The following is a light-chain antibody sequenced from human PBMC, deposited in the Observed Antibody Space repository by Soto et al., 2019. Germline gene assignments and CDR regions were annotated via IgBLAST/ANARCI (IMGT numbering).Light chain of an antibody. CDR1: SSDVGSYNL. J-gene: IGLJ2*01. CDR2: EGS. CDR3: CSYAGRV. Sequence: QSALTQPASVSGSPGQSITISCTGTSSDVGSYNLVSWYQQHPGKAPKLMMYEGSKRPSGVSNRFSGSKSGNTASLTISGLQAEDEADYYCCSYAGRVFGGGTKVTVL. V-gene: IGLV2-23*01.